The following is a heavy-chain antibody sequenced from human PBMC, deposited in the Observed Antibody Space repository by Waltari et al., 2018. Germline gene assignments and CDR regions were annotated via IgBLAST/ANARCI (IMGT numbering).Heavy chain of an antibody. CDR2: IIPILGIA. CDR3: ARDHPLGNSQVY. V-gene: IGHV1-69*10. CDR1: GGTFSSYA. D-gene: IGHD4-4*01. Sequence: QVQLVQSGAEVKKPGSSGKVSCKASGGTFSSYAISWVRQAPGQGLEWMGGIIPILGIANYAQKFQGRVTITADKSTSTAYMELSSLRSEDTAVYYCARDHPLGNSQVYWGQGTLVTVSS. J-gene: IGHJ4*02.